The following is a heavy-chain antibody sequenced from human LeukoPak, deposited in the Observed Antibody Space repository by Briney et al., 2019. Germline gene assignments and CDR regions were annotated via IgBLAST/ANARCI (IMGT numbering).Heavy chain of an antibody. J-gene: IGHJ5*02. D-gene: IGHD2-21*02. CDR2: IDPSDSYT. CDR1: GYSFTSYW. Sequence: GESLRISCKGSGYSFTSYWISWVRQMLGKGLEWMGRIDPSDSYTNYSPSFQGHVAISADKSISTAYLQWSSLKASDTAMYYCARLSAYCGGDCYSPINWFDPWGQGTLVTVSS. V-gene: IGHV5-10-1*01. CDR3: ARLSAYCGGDCYSPINWFDP.